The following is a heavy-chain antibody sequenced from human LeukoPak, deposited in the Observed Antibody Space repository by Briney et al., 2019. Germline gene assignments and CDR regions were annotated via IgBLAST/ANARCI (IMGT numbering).Heavy chain of an antibody. CDR1: GFTFSNAW. Sequence: GGSLRLSCAASGFTFSNAWMSWVRQAPGKGLEWVGRIKRKSDGGTTDYAVFVKGRFTMSRDDSRNTLYLQMNSLETEDTAVYYCTTDQGYTYYFDYWGQGTLVTVSS. CDR2: IKRKSDGGTT. CDR3: TTDQGYTYYFDY. D-gene: IGHD6-13*01. J-gene: IGHJ4*02. V-gene: IGHV3-15*01.